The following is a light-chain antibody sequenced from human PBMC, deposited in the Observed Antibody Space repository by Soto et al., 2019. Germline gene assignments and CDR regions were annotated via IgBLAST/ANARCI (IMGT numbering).Light chain of an antibody. CDR2: EVS. CDR1: SSDVGSYKL. J-gene: IGLJ7*01. CDR3: CSYVGTSTHTV. Sequence: QSALTQPASVSGSPGQSITISCNGTSSDVGSYKLVSWYQQHPGKAPKLMISEVSKRPSGISDRFSGSKSGSTASLTISGLQAEDEADYYCCSYVGTSTHTVFGGGTQLTVL. V-gene: IGLV2-23*02.